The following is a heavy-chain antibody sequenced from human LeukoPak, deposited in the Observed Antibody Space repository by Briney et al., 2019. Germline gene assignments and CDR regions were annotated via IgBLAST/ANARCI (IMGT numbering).Heavy chain of an antibody. Sequence: GGSLTLSCAASGFIFSSYSMNWVRQAPGKGLEWVSAISGSGGSTYYADSVKGRFTISRDNSKNTLYLQMNSLRAEDTAVYYCAKDVHIAAAGTFDYWGQGTLVTVSS. CDR2: ISGSGGST. J-gene: IGHJ4*02. D-gene: IGHD6-13*01. V-gene: IGHV3-23*01. CDR1: GFIFSSYS. CDR3: AKDVHIAAAGTFDY.